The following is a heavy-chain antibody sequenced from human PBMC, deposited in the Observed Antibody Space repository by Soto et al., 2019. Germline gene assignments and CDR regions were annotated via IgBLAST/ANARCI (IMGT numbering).Heavy chain of an antibody. CDR1: GHTFSNFG. CDR3: ARDKGYGFGWSSSSGMDV. CDR2: ISGYNGDT. Sequence: GASVKVSCKASGHTFSNFGLSWVRQAPGQGLEWMGWISGYNGDTNSAQKFQGRVTMTTDTSTSTAYMEVRSLTSDDTAVYYCARDKGYGFGWSSSSGMDVWGQGTTVTVSS. V-gene: IGHV1-18*01. J-gene: IGHJ6*02. D-gene: IGHD5-18*01.